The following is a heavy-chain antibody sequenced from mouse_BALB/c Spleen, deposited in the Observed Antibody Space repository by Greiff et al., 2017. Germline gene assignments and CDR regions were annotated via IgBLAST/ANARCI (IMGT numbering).Heavy chain of an antibody. CDR1: GFTFSSFG. J-gene: IGHJ2*01. Sequence: EVQRVESGGGLVQPGGSRKLSCAASGFTFSSFGMHWVRQAPEKRLEWVAYISSGSSTIYYADTVKGRFTISRDNHQNTLFRQMTSLRSEDTAMYYCARDFDYGGQGTTLTVSS. CDR2: ISSGSSTI. CDR3: ARDFDY. V-gene: IGHV5-17*02.